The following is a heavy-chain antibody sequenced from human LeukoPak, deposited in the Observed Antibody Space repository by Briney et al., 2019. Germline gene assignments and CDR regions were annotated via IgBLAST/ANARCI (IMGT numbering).Heavy chain of an antibody. CDR3: ARDSSDYYGSGSSPSYYFDY. V-gene: IGHV1-2*02. CDR1: GYTFTGSY. CDR2: INPNGGGT. J-gene: IGHJ4*02. Sequence: ASVKVSCKASGYTFTGSYIHWVRQAPGQGLEWMGWINPNGGGTNYAQKFQGRVTMTRDTSISTAYMELSRLRSDDTAVYYCARDSSDYYGSGSSPSYYFDYWGQGTLVTVSS. D-gene: IGHD3-10*01.